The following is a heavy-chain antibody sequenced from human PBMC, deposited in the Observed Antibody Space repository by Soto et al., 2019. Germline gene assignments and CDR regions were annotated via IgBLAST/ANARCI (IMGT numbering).Heavy chain of an antibody. D-gene: IGHD2-2*01. Sequence: QVQLQESGPGLVKPSETLSLTCTVSGGSISSYYWSWIRQPPGKGLEWIGYIYYSGSTNYNPSLTSRVTISVGTSKHQFSLKLSSVTAADTAVYYCARHVVVVPAAMPGVYYYYYGMDVWGQGTTVTVSS. CDR1: GGSISSYY. V-gene: IGHV4-59*08. J-gene: IGHJ6*02. CDR2: IYYSGST. CDR3: ARHVVVVPAAMPGVYYYYYGMDV.